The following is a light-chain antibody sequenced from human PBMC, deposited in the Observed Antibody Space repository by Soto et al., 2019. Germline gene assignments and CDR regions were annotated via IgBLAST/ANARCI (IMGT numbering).Light chain of an antibody. J-gene: IGKJ1*01. CDR1: QSVPHSY. CDR2: GAS. V-gene: IGKV3-20*01. Sequence: EIVLTQSPDTLSLSPGERATLSCRASQSVPHSYLAWYRQIPGQAPRLLIYGASIRATGIPVRFSGSGSGTDFTLTITSLEPEDFAAYYCQRYGASTTFGQGTKVDIK. CDR3: QRYGASTT.